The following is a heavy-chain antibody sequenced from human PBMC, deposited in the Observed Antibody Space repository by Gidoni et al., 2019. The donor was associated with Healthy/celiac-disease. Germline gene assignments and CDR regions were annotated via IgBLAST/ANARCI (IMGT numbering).Heavy chain of an antibody. CDR3: ARDGEYPYYYGMDV. J-gene: IGHJ6*02. CDR2: IKQDGSEK. Sequence: EVQLVESGGGLVQPGGSLRLSCAASGFTFSSYWMSWVRQAPGKGLEWVANIKQDGSEKYYVDSVKGRFTISRDNAKNSLYLQMNSLRAEDTAVYYCARDGEYPYYYGMDVWGQGTTVTVSS. CDR1: GFTFSSYW. D-gene: IGHD3-10*01. V-gene: IGHV3-7*01.